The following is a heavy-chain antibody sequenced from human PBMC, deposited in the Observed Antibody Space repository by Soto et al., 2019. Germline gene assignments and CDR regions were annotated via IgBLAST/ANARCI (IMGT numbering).Heavy chain of an antibody. CDR1: GFTFSSYA. V-gene: IGHV3-30-3*01. CDR3: ARDFDRSWGGIVAVRGGMDV. CDR2: ISYDGSNK. D-gene: IGHD2-2*01. Sequence: GGSLRLSCAASGFTFSSYAMHWVRQAPGKGLEWVAVISYDGSNKYYADSVKGRFTISRDNSKNTLYLQMNSLRAEDTAVYYCARDFDRSWGGIVAVRGGMDVWGQGTTVTVSS. J-gene: IGHJ6*02.